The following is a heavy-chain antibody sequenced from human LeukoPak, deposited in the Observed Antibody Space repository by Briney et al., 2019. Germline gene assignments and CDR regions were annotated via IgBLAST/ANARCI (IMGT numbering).Heavy chain of an antibody. CDR2: INPNSGGT. D-gene: IGHD3-22*01. CDR3: ARGCWGIGYYDSQCFDI. CDR1: GYAFTGYY. J-gene: IGHJ3*02. Sequence: GASVKVSCKASGYAFTGYYMHWVRQAPGQGLEWMGWINPNSGGTNYAQKFQGRVTMTRDTSISTAYMELSRLRSDDTAVYYCARGCWGIGYYDSQCFDIWGQGTMVTVSS. V-gene: IGHV1-2*02.